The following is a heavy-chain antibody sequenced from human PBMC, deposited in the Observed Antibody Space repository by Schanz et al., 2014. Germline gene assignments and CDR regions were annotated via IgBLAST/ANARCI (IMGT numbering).Heavy chain of an antibody. V-gene: IGHV4-38-2*02. CDR3: TRGNALDV. CDR2: IYHSGST. J-gene: IGHJ6*02. CDR1: SYSISSAYY. Sequence: QVPLQESGPGLVKPSETLSLTCTVSSYSISSAYYWGWIRQPPGKGLEWIGTIYHSGSTYYNPSLKSRVTISVDRSKNQFSLKLTSVTAADSAVYFCTRGNALDVWGQGTTVTVSS. D-gene: IGHD1-1*01.